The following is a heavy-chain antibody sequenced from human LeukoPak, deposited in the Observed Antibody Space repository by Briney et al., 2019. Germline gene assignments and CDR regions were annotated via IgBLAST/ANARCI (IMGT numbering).Heavy chain of an antibody. CDR1: GYTFTGYY. D-gene: IGHD1-26*01. CDR3: ARDGKEVGATYDY. Sequence: ASVKVSCKASGYTFTGYYMHWVRQAPGQGLEWMGWISAYNGNTNYAQKLQGRVTMTTDTSTSAAYMELRSLRSDDTAVYYCARDGKEVGATYDYWGQGTLVTVSS. J-gene: IGHJ4*02. V-gene: IGHV1-18*04. CDR2: ISAYNGNT.